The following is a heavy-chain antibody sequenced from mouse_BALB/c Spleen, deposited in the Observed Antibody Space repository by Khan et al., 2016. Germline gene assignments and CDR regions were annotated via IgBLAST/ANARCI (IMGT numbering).Heavy chain of an antibody. CDR1: GFNIKDTY. CDR2: IDPANGNT. V-gene: IGHV14-3*02. D-gene: IGHD2-4*01. Sequence: VQLQQSGAELVKPGASVKLSCTASGFNIKDTYMHWVKQRPEQGLEWIGRIDPANGNTKYDPKFQGKATITADTSSNTAYLQLSNLKSEDTAVLYCAGTRYDYGVGFAYWGQGTLVTVSA. J-gene: IGHJ3*01. CDR3: AGTRYDYGVGFAY.